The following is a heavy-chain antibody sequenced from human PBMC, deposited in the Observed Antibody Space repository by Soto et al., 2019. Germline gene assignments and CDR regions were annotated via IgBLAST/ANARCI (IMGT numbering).Heavy chain of an antibody. Sequence: PGGSLRLSCAVSGFTFSSYAMSWVRQTPGKGLEWVSVLSSSGGTTFYADSVKGRFTISRDNSKNTLFLQMNSLRAEDTAVYYCAKHAAYSGNEIDYWGQGTLVTVSS. CDR2: LSSSGGTT. D-gene: IGHD5-12*01. CDR1: GFTFSSYA. CDR3: AKHAAYSGNEIDY. V-gene: IGHV3-23*01. J-gene: IGHJ4*02.